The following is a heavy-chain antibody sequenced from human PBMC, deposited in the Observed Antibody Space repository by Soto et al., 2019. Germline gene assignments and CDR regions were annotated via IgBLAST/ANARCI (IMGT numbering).Heavy chain of an antibody. CDR2: IYWNDDK. J-gene: IGHJ4*02. CDR3: AHLQPDPTVTDYFDY. V-gene: IGHV2-5*01. D-gene: IGHD4-17*01. Sequence: QITLKESGPTLVKPTQPLTLTCTFSGFSLSTSGVAVGWVRQPPGKALEWLALIYWNDDKRYSPSLQSRLTITNDTSKNQVVLTMTHMDPVDTATYYCAHLQPDPTVTDYFDYWVQGPLVTPSS. CDR1: GFSLSTSGVA.